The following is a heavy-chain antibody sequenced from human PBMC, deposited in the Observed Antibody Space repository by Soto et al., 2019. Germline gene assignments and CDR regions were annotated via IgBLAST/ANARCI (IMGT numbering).Heavy chain of an antibody. CDR1: GFTFSSYS. J-gene: IGHJ3*02. Sequence: AAYLRPSSATSGFTFSSYSRRGVRQAPGKGLEWVSAISGSGGSTYYADSVKGRFTISRDNSKNTLYLQMNSLRAEDTAVYYCAKDRRDSSSHDAFDIRG. CDR3: AKDRRDSSSHDAFDI. CDR2: ISGSGGST. V-gene: IGHV3-23*01. D-gene: IGHD6-13*01.